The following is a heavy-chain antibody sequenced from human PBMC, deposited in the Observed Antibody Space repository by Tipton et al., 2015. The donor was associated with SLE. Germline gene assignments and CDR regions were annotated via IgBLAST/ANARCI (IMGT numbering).Heavy chain of an antibody. J-gene: IGHJ3*02. D-gene: IGHD3-16*01. CDR2: INSDGSST. V-gene: IGHV3-74*01. CDR3: ARDQGGFDAFDI. CDR1: GFTFSSYW. Sequence: GSLRLSCAASGFTFSSYWMHWVRQAPGKGLVWVSRINSDGSSTSYADSVKGRFTISRDNAKNTLYLQMNSLRAEDTAVYYCARDQGGFDAFDIWGQGTVVTVSS.